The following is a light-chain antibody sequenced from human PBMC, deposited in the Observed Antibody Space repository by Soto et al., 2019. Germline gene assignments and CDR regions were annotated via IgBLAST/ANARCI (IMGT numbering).Light chain of an antibody. J-gene: IGKJ1*01. CDR3: QQDRSYSWT. CDR2: KAS. CDR1: QSVSSW. Sequence: DVQLTQSPSTLSASVGDRVTITCRASQSVSSWLAWYQAKPGKAPNLLIYKASTLESGVPSRFSGSGSGTEFTLPISSLQPDDFATYYCQQDRSYSWTFGQGTKVDI. V-gene: IGKV1-5*03.